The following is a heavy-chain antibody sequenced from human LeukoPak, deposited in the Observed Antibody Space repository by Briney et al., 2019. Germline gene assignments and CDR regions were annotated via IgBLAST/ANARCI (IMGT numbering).Heavy chain of an antibody. CDR2: IRSKANSYAT. Sequence: GGSLRLSCAASGVTFSGSAMHWVRQASGKGLEWVGRIRSKANSYATAYAASVKGRFTISRDDSKNTAYLQMNSLKTEDTAVYYCTRLRDVLLWFGELSDYYYYMDVWGKGTTVTVSS. J-gene: IGHJ6*03. V-gene: IGHV3-73*01. CDR1: GVTFSGSA. CDR3: TRLRDVLLWFGELSDYYYYMDV. D-gene: IGHD3-10*01.